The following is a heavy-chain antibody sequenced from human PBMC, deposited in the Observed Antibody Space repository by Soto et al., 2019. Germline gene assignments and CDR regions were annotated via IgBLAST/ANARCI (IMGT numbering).Heavy chain of an antibody. CDR3: TRIYFDSSGYPDY. CDR2: SRNKANSYTT. CDR1: GFTFRDHY. V-gene: IGHV3-72*01. Sequence: GGSLRLSCAASGFTFRDHYMDWVRQAPGKGLEWVGRSRNKANSYTTEYAASVKGRFTISRDDSKNSLYLQMNSLKPEDTAMYYCTRIYFDSSGYPDYWGQGTLVTVSS. J-gene: IGHJ4*02. D-gene: IGHD3-22*01.